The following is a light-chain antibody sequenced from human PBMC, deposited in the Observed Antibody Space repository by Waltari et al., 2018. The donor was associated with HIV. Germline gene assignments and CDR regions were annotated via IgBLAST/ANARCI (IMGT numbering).Light chain of an antibody. CDR2: KAS. CDR1: QSVNTW. Sequence: DIQMTQSPSTLSASVGDRVTVTCRASQSVNTWLAWYQQSPGKAPKLLISKASSLPSGVPSRFSGSGSGTEFTLTITSLQPDDFAMYYCQQYNSYQWTFGQGTKLDIK. J-gene: IGKJ1*01. CDR3: QQYNSYQWT. V-gene: IGKV1-5*03.